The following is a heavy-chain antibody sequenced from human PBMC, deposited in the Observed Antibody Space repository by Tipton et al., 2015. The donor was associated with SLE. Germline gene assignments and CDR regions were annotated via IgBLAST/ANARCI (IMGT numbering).Heavy chain of an antibody. Sequence: GSLRLSCAASGFSVSDYYMSWVRQAPGKGLEWVSILYGGGIPYYTDSVKGRFTISRDNSKNTLHLQMNSLTTEDTAVYYCTRDRRDHYYGMDVWGTGTTVTVSS. CDR3: TRDRRDHYYGMDV. V-gene: IGHV3-53*05. CDR2: LYGGGIP. CDR1: GFSVSDYY. J-gene: IGHJ6*04.